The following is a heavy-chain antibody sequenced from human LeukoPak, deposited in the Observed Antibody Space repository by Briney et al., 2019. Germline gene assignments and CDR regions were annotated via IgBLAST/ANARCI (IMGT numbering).Heavy chain of an antibody. CDR2: IYYSGST. Sequence: PSQTLSLTCTVSGGSISSGDYWRWIRQHPGKGLEWIGYIYYSGSTYYNPSLKSRVTISVDTSKNQFSLKLSSVTAADTAVYYCARESPVGIQLSSNYFDYWGQGTLVTVSS. V-gene: IGHV4-31*03. CDR3: ARESPVGIQLSSNYFDY. CDR1: GGSISSGDY. J-gene: IGHJ4*02. D-gene: IGHD5-18*01.